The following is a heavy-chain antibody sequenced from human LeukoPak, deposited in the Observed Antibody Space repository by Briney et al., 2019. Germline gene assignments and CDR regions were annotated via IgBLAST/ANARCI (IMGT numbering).Heavy chain of an antibody. D-gene: IGHD6-19*01. CDR1: GFSFSNYG. J-gene: IGHJ3*02. CDR2: IYYDGSNE. V-gene: IGHV3-33*01. CDR3: ARETSITVDGTNRDAFDI. Sequence: GASLRLPCAASGFSFSNYGMHWVRQAPGKGLEWVAVIYYDGSNEDYVDSVKGRFTVSRDNSKNTLYLHMNSLRVEDTAVYYCARETSITVDGTNRDAFDIWGQGTWVTVS.